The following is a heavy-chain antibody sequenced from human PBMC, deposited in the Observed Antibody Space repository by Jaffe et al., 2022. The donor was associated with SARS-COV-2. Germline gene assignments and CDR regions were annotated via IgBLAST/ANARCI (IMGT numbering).Heavy chain of an antibody. CDR1: GYTFTSYY. J-gene: IGHJ4*02. V-gene: IGHV1-46*01. D-gene: IGHD2-2*01. CDR2: INPSGGST. Sequence: QVQLVQSGAEVKKPGASVKVSCKASGYTFTSYYMHWVRQAPGQGLEWMGIINPSGGSTSYAQKFQGRVTMTRDTSTSTVYMELSSLRSEDTAVYYCARDWGYCSSTSCALGYWGQGTLVTVSS. CDR3: ARDWGYCSSTSCALGY.